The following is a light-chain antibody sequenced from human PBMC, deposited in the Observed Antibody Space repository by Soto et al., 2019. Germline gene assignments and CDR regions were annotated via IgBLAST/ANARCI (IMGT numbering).Light chain of an antibody. CDR1: QSISSW. V-gene: IGKV1-5*01. CDR2: DAS. Sequence: DIHMTQSRSTLSASVGDRVTITCRASQSISSWLAWYQQKPGKAPKLLIYDASSLESGVPSRCKGSGSGTEFTLTISSLQPDDFATYYCQTYNSYLVTFGQGTKLEIK. CDR3: QTYNSYLVT. J-gene: IGKJ2*01.